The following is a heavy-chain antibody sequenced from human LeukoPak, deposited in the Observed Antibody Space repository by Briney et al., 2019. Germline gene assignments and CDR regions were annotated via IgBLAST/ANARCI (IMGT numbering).Heavy chain of an antibody. Sequence: SETLSLTCTVSGGSISSYYWSWIRQPAGKGLEWIGRIYTSGSTNYNPSLKSRVTMSVDTSKNQFSLKLSSVTAADTAVYYCARSAIVGATRVFDYWGQGTLVTVSS. J-gene: IGHJ4*02. V-gene: IGHV4-4*07. CDR2: IYTSGST. CDR3: ARSAIVGATRVFDY. D-gene: IGHD1-26*01. CDR1: GGSISSYY.